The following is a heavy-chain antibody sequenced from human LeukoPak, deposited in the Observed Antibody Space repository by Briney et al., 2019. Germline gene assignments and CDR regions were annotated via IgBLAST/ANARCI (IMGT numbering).Heavy chain of an antibody. CDR1: GFTFRNYW. V-gene: IGHV3-74*01. Sequence: GGSLRLSCAASGFTFRNYWMHWVRQAPGKGLVWVSRISSDGSSTSYADSVKGRFTISRDNAKNTLYLQMNSLRAEDTAVYYCARGGDYYDSSGYYPDDYWGQGTLVTVSS. D-gene: IGHD3-22*01. J-gene: IGHJ4*02. CDR2: ISSDGSST. CDR3: ARGGDYYDSSGYYPDDY.